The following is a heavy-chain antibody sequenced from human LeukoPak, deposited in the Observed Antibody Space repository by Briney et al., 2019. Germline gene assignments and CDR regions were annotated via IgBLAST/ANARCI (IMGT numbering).Heavy chain of an antibody. Sequence: GGSLRLSCAASGFTVRTYSTGWVRQAPGKGLEWVSYIGRTAIYADSVRGRFTISRDNAGNSLYLQMNSLRAEDTAVYYCARDGPPTGASDFDCEDQG. CDR2: IGRTAI. V-gene: IGHV3-48*01. J-gene: IGHJ4*02. D-gene: IGHD2-8*02. CDR1: GFTVRTYS. CDR3: ARDGPPTGASDFDC.